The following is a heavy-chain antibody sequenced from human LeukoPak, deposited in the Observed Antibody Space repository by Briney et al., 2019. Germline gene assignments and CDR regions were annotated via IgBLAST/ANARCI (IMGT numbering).Heavy chain of an antibody. Sequence: SETLSLTCTVSGGSISSYYWSWIRQPPGKGLEWIGYIYYSGSTNYNPSLKSRVTISVDTSKNQFSLKLSSVTAADTAVYYCAIAAAGTKDFDYWGQGTLVTVSS. CDR1: GGSISSYY. J-gene: IGHJ4*02. CDR2: IYYSGST. CDR3: AIAAAGTKDFDY. D-gene: IGHD6-13*01. V-gene: IGHV4-59*01.